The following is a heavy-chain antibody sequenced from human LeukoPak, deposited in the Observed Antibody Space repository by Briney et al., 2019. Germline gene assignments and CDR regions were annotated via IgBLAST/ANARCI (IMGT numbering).Heavy chain of an antibody. J-gene: IGHJ6*02. CDR1: GFTFDDYA. CDR2: VFWNGVDK. CDR3: SKDISAGGLDV. Sequence: GGSLRLSRAASGFTFDDYAMHWVRQAPGKGLEWVAGVFWNGVDKGYADSVKGRFTIFRDNAKNSMYLQMNSLRIEDTALYYCSKDISAGGLDVWGPGTPVTVSS. V-gene: IGHV3-9*01. D-gene: IGHD3-16*02.